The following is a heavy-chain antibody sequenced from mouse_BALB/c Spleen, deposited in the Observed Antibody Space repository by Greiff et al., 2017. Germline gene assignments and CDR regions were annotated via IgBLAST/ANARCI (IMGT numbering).Heavy chain of an antibody. V-gene: IGHV1-15*01. D-gene: IGHD1-2*01. Sequence: VQLQQSGAELVRPGASVTLSCKASGYTFTDYEMHWVKQTPVHGLEWIGAIDPETGGTAYNQKFKGKATLTADKSSSTAYMELRSLTSEDSAVYYCTGPHYYGLDYWGQGTTLTVSS. CDR2: IDPETGGT. CDR1: GYTFTDYE. CDR3: TGPHYYGLDY. J-gene: IGHJ2*01.